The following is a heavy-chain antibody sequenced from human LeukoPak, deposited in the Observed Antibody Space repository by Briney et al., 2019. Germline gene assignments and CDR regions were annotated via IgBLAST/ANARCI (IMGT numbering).Heavy chain of an antibody. D-gene: IGHD6-19*01. V-gene: IGHV3-21*01. CDR1: GFTFSSHS. Sequence: GGSLRLSCAASGFTFSSHSMNWVRQAPGKGLEWVSSISSTSSYIYYADSVKGRFTISRDDAKNSLYLQMNSLRAEDTAVYYCARKSSAVAGPFDYWGQGTLVTVSS. CDR3: ARKSSAVAGPFDY. J-gene: IGHJ4*02. CDR2: ISSTSSYI.